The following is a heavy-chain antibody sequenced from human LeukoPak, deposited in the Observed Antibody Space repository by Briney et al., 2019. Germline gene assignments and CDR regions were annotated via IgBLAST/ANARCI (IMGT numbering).Heavy chain of an antibody. CDR3: AKDIVVVVAAPHYFDY. J-gene: IGHJ4*02. Sequence: GGSLRLSCAASGFTFSSYAMSWVRQAPGKGLEWVSAISGSGGSTYYADSVKGRFTISRDNSKNTLYLQMYSLRAEDTAVYYCAKDIVVVVAAPHYFDYWGQGTLVTVSS. CDR2: ISGSGGST. V-gene: IGHV3-23*01. CDR1: GFTFSSYA. D-gene: IGHD2-15*01.